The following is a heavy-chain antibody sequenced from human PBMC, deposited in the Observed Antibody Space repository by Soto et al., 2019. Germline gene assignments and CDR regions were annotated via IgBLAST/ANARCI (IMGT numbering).Heavy chain of an antibody. V-gene: IGHV3-30-3*01. CDR3: ARHLASTVTTSGWFDP. D-gene: IGHD4-4*01. CDR2: ISYDGSTT. CDR1: GFTLSSHA. J-gene: IGHJ5*02. Sequence: ESGGAVVQPGKCLRLSCAASGFTLSSHAMHWVRQTPGKGLEWLSIISYDGSTTYYSDSVKGRFTISRDNSKNTLYLQMSSLRPDDTGVYFCARHLASTVTTSGWFDPWGQGTLVTVSS.